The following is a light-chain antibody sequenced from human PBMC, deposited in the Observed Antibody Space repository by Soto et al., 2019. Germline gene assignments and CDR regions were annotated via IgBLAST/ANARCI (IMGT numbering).Light chain of an antibody. CDR1: QSVDNN. V-gene: IGKV3-15*01. CDR3: QQYNNWPRT. J-gene: IGKJ1*01. CDR2: GAS. Sequence: EILLTQSPCTLSLSPGEGVTLSCRASQSVDNNLAWYQQKPGQAPRLLIYGASTRATGIPGTFSGSGSGTEFTLTISSLPSEDFAVYYCQQYNNWPRTFGQGTKVDIK.